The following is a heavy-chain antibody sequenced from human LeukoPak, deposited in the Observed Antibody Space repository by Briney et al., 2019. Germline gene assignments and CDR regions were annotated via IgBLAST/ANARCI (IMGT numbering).Heavy chain of an antibody. V-gene: IGHV3-21*01. Sequence: GGSLRLSCVASGFTFSSYSMNWVRQAPGKGLEWVSSISRSSSYIYYSDSVKARFTISRDNAKNSLYLQMNSLRAEDTAVYYCARGGSGYYYDAFDIWGQGTMVTVSS. CDR2: ISRSSSYI. CDR3: ARGGSGYYYDAFDI. D-gene: IGHD3-22*01. CDR1: GFTFSSYS. J-gene: IGHJ3*02.